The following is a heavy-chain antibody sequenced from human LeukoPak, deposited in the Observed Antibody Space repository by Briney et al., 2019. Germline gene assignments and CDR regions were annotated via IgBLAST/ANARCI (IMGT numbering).Heavy chain of an antibody. D-gene: IGHD3-10*01. J-gene: IGHJ4*02. CDR3: ASSSMVRGVTLFDY. CDR1: GDSISSYF. CDR2: IFYSGST. V-gene: IGHV4-59*01. Sequence: SETLSLTCIVSGDSISSYFWSWIRQPPGKGLEWIGYIFYSGSTNYNPSLKSRVTISIDTSKSQFSLKLSSVTAADTAVYYCASSSMVRGVTLFDYWGQGTLVTVSS.